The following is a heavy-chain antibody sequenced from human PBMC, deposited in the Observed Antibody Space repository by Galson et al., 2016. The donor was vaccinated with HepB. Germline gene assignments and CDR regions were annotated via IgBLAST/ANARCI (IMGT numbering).Heavy chain of an antibody. J-gene: IGHJ4*02. CDR1: GLTFTSYA. CDR2: VSSGGTTQ. CDR3: AREGGTSGTYRYSFDY. Sequence: SLRLSCAASGLTFTSYAMHWVRQAPGKGLEWVAVVSSGGTTQYYADSVKGRFTISRDNSKSTLYLQMDSLRIDATAVYYCAREGGTSGTYRYSFDYWGQGTLVTVSS. D-gene: IGHD1-26*01. V-gene: IGHV3-30*04.